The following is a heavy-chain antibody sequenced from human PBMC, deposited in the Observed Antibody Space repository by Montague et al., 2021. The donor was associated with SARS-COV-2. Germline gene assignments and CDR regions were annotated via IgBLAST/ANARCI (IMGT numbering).Heavy chain of an antibody. V-gene: IGHV2-70*01. CDR1: GFSLSTSGMC. CDR2: XXWDDDK. CDR3: ARVRYFDTTFDY. J-gene: IGHJ4*02. D-gene: IGHD3-9*01. Sequence: PALVKPTQTLTLTCTFSGFSLSTSGMCVSWIRQPPGKALEWLALXXWDDDKFYSTSLKTRLTISKDTSKNQVVLTMTNMDPVDTATYYCARVRYFDTTFDYGGQGTLVTVSS.